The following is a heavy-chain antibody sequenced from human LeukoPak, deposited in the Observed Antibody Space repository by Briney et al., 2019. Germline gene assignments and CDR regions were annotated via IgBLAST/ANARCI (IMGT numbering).Heavy chain of an antibody. J-gene: IGHJ6*03. D-gene: IGHD3-22*01. CDR2: FYTSEAT. CDR1: GDAISSYY. V-gene: IGHV4-4*07. Sequence: TPSETLSLTCTVSGDAISSYYWSWVRQPAGQGLEWIGRFYTSEATNYNPSLKSRVTMSVDTSKNQFSLRLRSVTAADSAVYYCARAALIEGFYYYMDVWGKGTTVTVSS. CDR3: ARAALIEGFYYYMDV.